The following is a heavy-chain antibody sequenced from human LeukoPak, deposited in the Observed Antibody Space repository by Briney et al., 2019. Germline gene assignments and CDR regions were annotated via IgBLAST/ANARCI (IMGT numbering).Heavy chain of an antibody. J-gene: IGHJ4*02. CDR3: AKVDSSSWYTFDY. Sequence: GGSLRLSCAASGFTFSSYAMSWVRQAPGKGPEWVSAISGSGGSTYYADSVKGRFTISRDNSKNTLYLQMNSLRAEDTAVYYCAKVDSSSWYTFDYWGQGTLVTVSS. CDR1: GFTFSSYA. CDR2: ISGSGGST. V-gene: IGHV3-23*01. D-gene: IGHD6-13*01.